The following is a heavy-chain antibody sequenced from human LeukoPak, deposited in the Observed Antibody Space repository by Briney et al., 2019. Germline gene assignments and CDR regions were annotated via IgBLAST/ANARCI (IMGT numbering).Heavy chain of an antibody. CDR1: GGSISSGDYY. D-gene: IGHD3-3*01. J-gene: IGHJ4*02. Sequence: SETLSLTCTVPGGSISSGDYYWSWIRQPPGKGLEWIGYIYYSGSTYYNPSLKSRVTISVDTSKNQFSLKLSSVTAADTAVYYCASTIFGVVANYFDYWGQGTLVTVSS. CDR3: ASTIFGVVANYFDY. V-gene: IGHV4-30-4*08. CDR2: IYYSGST.